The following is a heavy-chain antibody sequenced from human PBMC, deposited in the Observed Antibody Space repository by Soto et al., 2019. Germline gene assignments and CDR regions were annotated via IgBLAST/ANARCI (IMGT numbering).Heavy chain of an antibody. D-gene: IGHD3-10*01. CDR2: IYWDDDK. J-gene: IGHJ4*02. CDR1: GFSLSTSGVG. Sequence: SGPTLVNPTQTLTLTCTFSGFSLSTSGVGVGWIRQPPGKALEWLALIYWDDDKRYSPSLKSRFTITKDTSKNQVVLTMTNMDPVDTATYYCAHRARMVRGVIIGYFDYWGQGTLVTVSS. V-gene: IGHV2-5*02. CDR3: AHRARMVRGVIIGYFDY.